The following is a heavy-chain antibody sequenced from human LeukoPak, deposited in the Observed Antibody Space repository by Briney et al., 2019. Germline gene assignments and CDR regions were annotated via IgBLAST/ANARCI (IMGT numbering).Heavy chain of an antibody. Sequence: GESLKISCKGSGYSFTSYWLGWVRQMPGKGLEWMGIIYPGDSDTRYSPSFQGQVTISADKSISTAYLQWSSLKASDTAMYYCARRILPSKDAFDIWGQGTMVTVSS. CDR1: GYSFTSYW. D-gene: IGHD2-21*01. CDR2: IYPGDSDT. J-gene: IGHJ3*02. CDR3: ARRILPSKDAFDI. V-gene: IGHV5-51*01.